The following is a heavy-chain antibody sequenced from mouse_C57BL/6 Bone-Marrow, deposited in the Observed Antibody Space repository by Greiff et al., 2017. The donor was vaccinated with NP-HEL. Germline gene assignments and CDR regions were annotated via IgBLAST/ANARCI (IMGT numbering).Heavy chain of an antibody. V-gene: IGHV5-9-1*02. J-gene: IGHJ1*03. Sequence: EVNVVESGEGLVKPGGSLKLSCAASGFTFSSYAMSWVRQTPEKRLEWVAYISSGGDYIYYADTVKGRFTISRDNARNTLYLQMSSLKSEDTAMYYCTRGGYGSSSWYFDVWGTGTTVTVSS. CDR2: ISSGGDYI. CDR3: TRGGYGSSSWYFDV. D-gene: IGHD1-1*01. CDR1: GFTFSSYA.